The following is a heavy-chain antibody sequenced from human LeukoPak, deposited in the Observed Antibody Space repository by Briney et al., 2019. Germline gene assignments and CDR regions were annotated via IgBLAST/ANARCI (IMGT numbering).Heavy chain of an antibody. CDR3: AREYYDSSQSGGYFQH. Sequence: ASVKVSCKASGYTFTSYYMHWVRQAPGQGLEWMGIINPSGGSTSYAQKFQGRVTMTRDMSTSTVYMELSSLRSEDTAVYYCAREYYDSSQSGGYFQHWGQGTLVTVSS. V-gene: IGHV1-46*01. D-gene: IGHD3-22*01. CDR2: INPSGGST. J-gene: IGHJ1*01. CDR1: GYTFTSYY.